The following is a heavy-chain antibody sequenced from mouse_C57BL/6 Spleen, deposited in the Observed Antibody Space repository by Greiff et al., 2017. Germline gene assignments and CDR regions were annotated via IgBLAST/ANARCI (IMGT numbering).Heavy chain of an antibody. V-gene: IGHV1-62-2*01. CDR1: GYTFTEYT. CDR3: ARHDYGYAWFAY. Sequence: VKVVESGAELVKPGASVKLSCKASGYTFTEYTIHWVKQRSGQGLEWIGWFYPGSGSIKYNEKFKDKATLTADKSSSTVYMELSRLTSEDSAVYFWARHDYGYAWFAYWGQGTLVTVSA. D-gene: IGHD2-2*01. CDR2: FYPGSGSI. J-gene: IGHJ3*01.